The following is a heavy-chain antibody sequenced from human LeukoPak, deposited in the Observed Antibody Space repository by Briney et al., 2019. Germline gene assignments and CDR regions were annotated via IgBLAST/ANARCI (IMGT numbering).Heavy chain of an antibody. CDR2: IHTTGGT. V-gene: IGHV4-4*07. J-gene: IGHJ4*02. CDR1: GGSISSYY. CDR3: ARDLALGYCPSSSCSSPLFDY. Sequence: PSETLSLTCTVSGGSISSYYWGWIRQPAGEGLEWIGRIHTTGGTRYNPSLKSRITMSLDASKNQFSLKLSSVTAADTAVYYCARDLALGYCPSSSCSSPLFDYWGQGTLVTVSS. D-gene: IGHD2-2*03.